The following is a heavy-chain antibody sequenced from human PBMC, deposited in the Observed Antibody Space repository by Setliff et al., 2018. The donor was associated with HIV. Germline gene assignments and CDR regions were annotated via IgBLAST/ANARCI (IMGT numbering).Heavy chain of an antibody. V-gene: IGHV4-4*09. J-gene: IGHJ4*02. CDR1: GGAMNNYY. Sequence: SETLSLTCTVSGGAMNNYYWTWIRQPPGKGLEWSGYLYTSGSTKYNPSLKSRVTISLDTSTTQFSLKLTSVTAAYTAVYDCARHANGPYGPFCDLLYFDCWGLGTLVTVSS. CDR3: ARHANGPYGPFCDLLYFDC. CDR2: LYTSGST. D-gene: IGHD2-8*01.